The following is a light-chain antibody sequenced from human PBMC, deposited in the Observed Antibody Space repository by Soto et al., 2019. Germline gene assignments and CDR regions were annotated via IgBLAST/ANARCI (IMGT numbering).Light chain of an antibody. CDR3: QQFNNWPVT. V-gene: IGKV1D-13*01. J-gene: IGKJ3*01. CDR1: QTISSW. CDR2: DAS. Sequence: IQLTQSPSFLSASVGDRVTITCRASQTISSWLAWYQQKPGKPPKLLIYDASTLQSGVPSRFSGTASGTDFTLTINSLQPEDFATYYCQQFNNWPVTFGPGTKVDIK.